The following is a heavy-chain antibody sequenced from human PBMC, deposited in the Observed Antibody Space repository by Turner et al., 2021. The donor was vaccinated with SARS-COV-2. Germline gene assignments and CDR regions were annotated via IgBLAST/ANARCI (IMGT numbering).Heavy chain of an antibody. J-gene: IGHJ4*02. CDR1: GFIFSNYG. V-gene: IGHV3-30*18. CDR3: AKSGGMYCSGGNCYSSYFDY. D-gene: IGHD2-15*01. Sequence: QVQLVESGGGVVQPGRSLRLACAASGFIFSNYGVHWVRQAPGKGLEWVAVISYDGSNKYYADSVKGRFTISRDNSKNTLYLQMNSLRAEDTAVYYCAKSGGMYCSGGNCYSSYFDYWGQGTLVTVSS. CDR2: ISYDGSNK.